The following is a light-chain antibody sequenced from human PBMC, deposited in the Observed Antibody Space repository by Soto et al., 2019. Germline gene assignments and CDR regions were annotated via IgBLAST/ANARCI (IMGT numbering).Light chain of an antibody. V-gene: IGKV3-20*01. CDR1: QSVSRRF. CDR3: QHYGSPPYT. CDR2: GAS. Sequence: EIVLTQSPGTLSLSPGERATLSCRASQSVSRRFLAWYQQKPGQALRLLIYGASSRATGIPDRFSGSGSGTDFTLTISRLEPEDFAVYYCQHYGSPPYTFRQGTNLEI. J-gene: IGKJ2*01.